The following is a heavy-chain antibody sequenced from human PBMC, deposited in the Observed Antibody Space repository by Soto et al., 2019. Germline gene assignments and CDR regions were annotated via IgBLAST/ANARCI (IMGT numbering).Heavy chain of an antibody. J-gene: IGHJ4*02. CDR2: INHSGST. Sequence: SETLSLTCAVYGGSFSGYYWSWIRQPPGKGLEWIGEINHSGSTNYNPSLKSQVTISVDTSKNQFSLKLSSVTAADTAVYYCASDSSIAARSLDYWGQGTLVTVSS. CDR1: GGSFSGYY. CDR3: ASDSSIAARSLDY. V-gene: IGHV4-34*01. D-gene: IGHD6-6*01.